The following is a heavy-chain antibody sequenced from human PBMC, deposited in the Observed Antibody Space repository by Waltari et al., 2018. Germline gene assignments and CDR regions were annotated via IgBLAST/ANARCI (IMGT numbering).Heavy chain of an antibody. CDR3: ARGLMGSRGGYYGMDV. D-gene: IGHD2-21*01. CDR2: IIPIFGKA. V-gene: IGHV1-69*13. J-gene: IGHJ6*02. CDR1: GGTFSSYA. Sequence: QVQLVQSGAEVKKPGSSVKVSCKASGGTFSSYAISWVRQAPGQGLEWMGGIIPIFGKANYAQKFQGRVTITADESRSTAYRERSSLRSEDTAVDYCARGLMGSRGGYYGMDVWGQGTTVTVSS.